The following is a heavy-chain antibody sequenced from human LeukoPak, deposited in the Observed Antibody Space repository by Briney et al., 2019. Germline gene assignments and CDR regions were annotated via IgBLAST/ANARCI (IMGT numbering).Heavy chain of an antibody. CDR1: GYTFTGYY. Sequence: ASVKVSCKASGYTFTGYYMHWVRQAPGQGLEWMGWISAYNGNTNYAQKLQGRVTMTTDTSTSTAYMELRSLRSDDTAVYYCARDTDYGDYAAYFDYWGQGTLVTVSS. CDR3: ARDTDYGDYAAYFDY. D-gene: IGHD4-17*01. V-gene: IGHV1-18*04. J-gene: IGHJ4*02. CDR2: ISAYNGNT.